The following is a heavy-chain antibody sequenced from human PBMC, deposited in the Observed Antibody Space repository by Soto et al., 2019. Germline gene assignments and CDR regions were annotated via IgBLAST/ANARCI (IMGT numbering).Heavy chain of an antibody. CDR1: GVTFNNYA. CDR2: ISGGGDTT. D-gene: IGHD3-10*01. V-gene: IGHV3-23*01. J-gene: IGHJ4*02. CDR3: AKGRGGSGSLTPRVDF. Sequence: EVQLLASGGGLVQPGGSLRLSCAAYGVTFNNYAMTWVRQAPGKGLEWVSAISGGGDTTSYADSVKDRFTVSRDGSKKTLYLQMSSLRAEDTALYYCAKGRGGSGSLTPRVDFWGQGTLVTFSS.